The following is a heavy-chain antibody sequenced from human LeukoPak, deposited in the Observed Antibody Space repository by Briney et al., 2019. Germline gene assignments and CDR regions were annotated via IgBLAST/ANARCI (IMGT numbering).Heavy chain of an antibody. Sequence: GGSLRLPCAASGFTFSSYAMSWVRQAPGKGLEWVSAISGSGGSTYYADSVKDRFTISRDNSKNTLYLRMNSLRAEDTAVYYCAKGTLTFGGVIVQPFDYWGQGTLVTVSS. CDR2: ISGSGGST. V-gene: IGHV3-23*01. D-gene: IGHD3-16*02. J-gene: IGHJ4*02. CDR3: AKGTLTFGGVIVQPFDY. CDR1: GFTFSSYA.